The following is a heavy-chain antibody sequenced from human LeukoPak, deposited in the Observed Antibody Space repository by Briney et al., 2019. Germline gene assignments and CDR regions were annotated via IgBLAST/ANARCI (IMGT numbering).Heavy chain of an antibody. CDR2: MQSGGST. J-gene: IGHJ3*02. Sequence: PGGSLRLSCAASGITVSSKYMSWVRQAPGKGLEWVSVMQSGGSTYYADSVKGRFTISRDNSKNTLYLQMNSLRAEDTAVYYCARSTYGDTAFDIWGQGTMVTVSS. CDR1: GITVSSKY. CDR3: ARSTYGDTAFDI. V-gene: IGHV3-53*01. D-gene: IGHD4-17*01.